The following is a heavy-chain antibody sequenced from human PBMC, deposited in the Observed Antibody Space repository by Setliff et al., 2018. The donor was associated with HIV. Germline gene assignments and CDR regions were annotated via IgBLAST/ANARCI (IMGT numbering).Heavy chain of an antibody. CDR3: ARDVRDGFEEWFSTLDDGMDV. Sequence: GASVKVSCKTSGYIFIRYYIFWVRRAPGQGLEWMGNINPHTGVTRYAEKFQGRVTMTRDTSISTIYMELSRLRSDDTAVYYCARDVRDGFEEWFSTLDDGMDVWGQGTTVTVSS. CDR1: GYIFIRYY. D-gene: IGHD3-3*01. J-gene: IGHJ6*02. CDR2: INPHTGVT. V-gene: IGHV1-2*02.